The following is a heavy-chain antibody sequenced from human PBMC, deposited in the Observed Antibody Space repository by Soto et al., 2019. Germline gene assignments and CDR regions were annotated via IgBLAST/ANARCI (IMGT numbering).Heavy chain of an antibody. V-gene: IGHV3-23*01. Sequence: GGSLRLSCAASGFTFSSYAMSWVRQAPGKGLEWVSAISGSGGSTYYADSVKGRFTISRDNSKNTLYLQMNSLRAEDTAVYYCAKDLLDPLWFGELLGYFDYWGQGTLVTVSS. CDR1: GFTFSSYA. J-gene: IGHJ4*02. CDR2: ISGSGGST. CDR3: AKDLLDPLWFGELLGYFDY. D-gene: IGHD3-10*01.